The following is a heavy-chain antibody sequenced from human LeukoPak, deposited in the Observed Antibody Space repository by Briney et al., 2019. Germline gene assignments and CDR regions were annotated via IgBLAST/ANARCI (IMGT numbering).Heavy chain of an antibody. J-gene: IGHJ4*02. CDR1: GYTLTELS. D-gene: IGHD3-22*01. CDR3: ATDYYYDSSGSYYTVDY. CDR2: FDPEDGET. V-gene: IGHV1-24*01. Sequence: GASVKVSCKVSGYTLTELSMHWVRQAPGKGLEWMGGFDPEDGETFYAQKFQGRVTMTEDTSTDTAYMELSSLRSKDTAVYYCATDYYYDSSGSYYTVDYWGQGTLVTVSS.